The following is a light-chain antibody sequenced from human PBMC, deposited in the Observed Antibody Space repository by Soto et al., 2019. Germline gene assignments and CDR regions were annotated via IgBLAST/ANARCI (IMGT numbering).Light chain of an antibody. V-gene: IGKV3-20*01. CDR2: GAS. CDR1: QSVSSSY. J-gene: IGKJ4*01. Sequence: ELVLPQSHGTLSLSPGASATLSCRASQSVSSSYLAWYQQKPGQPPRLLTYGASSRATGIPDRFSGSGSGTDFTLTISSLEPEDFAVYYRQQYGSSGTFGKGTKVDIK. CDR3: QQYGSSGT.